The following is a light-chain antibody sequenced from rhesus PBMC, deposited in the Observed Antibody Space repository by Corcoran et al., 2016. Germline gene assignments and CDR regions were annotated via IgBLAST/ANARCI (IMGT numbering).Light chain of an antibody. J-gene: IGKJ3*01. V-gene: IGKV1S14*01. Sequence: DIQMTQSPSSLSASVGDTVTITCRASQGISNYVAWYQQKPRKAPKPLIYYASNLESGVPSRFSGSGSWIDLTLTIRSLQHEDFSIYYCQQHNSFPFTFDPGTKLYI. CDR3: QQHNSFPFT. CDR1: QGISNY. CDR2: YAS.